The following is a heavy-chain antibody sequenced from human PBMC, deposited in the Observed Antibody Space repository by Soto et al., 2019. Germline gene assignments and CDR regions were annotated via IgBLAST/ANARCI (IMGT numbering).Heavy chain of an antibody. J-gene: IGHJ6*02. CDR2: ISYDGSNK. Sequence: QVQLVESGGGVVQPGRSLRLSCAASGFTFSSYGMHWVRQAPGKGLEWVAVISYDGSNKYYADSVKGRFTISRDNSKNPLYLQMNSLRAEDTAVYYCAKVNGAVTTFYYYYYGMDVWGQGTTVTVSS. V-gene: IGHV3-30*18. D-gene: IGHD4-17*01. CDR3: AKVNGAVTTFYYYYYGMDV. CDR1: GFTFSSYG.